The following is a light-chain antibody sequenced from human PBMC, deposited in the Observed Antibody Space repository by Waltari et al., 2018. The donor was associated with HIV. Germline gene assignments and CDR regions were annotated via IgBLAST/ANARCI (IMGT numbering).Light chain of an antibody. Sequence: IRMTQSPSSFSASVGDRVTITCRASQGISNSLAWYQQKPGKAPKLLIYDTSTLQTGVPSRFSGGGSGTDFSLTISCLQSEDFATYYCQHYHSDPPTFGQWTKVEIK. V-gene: IGKV1-8*01. CDR1: QGISNS. CDR3: QHYHSDPPT. CDR2: DTS. J-gene: IGKJ1*01.